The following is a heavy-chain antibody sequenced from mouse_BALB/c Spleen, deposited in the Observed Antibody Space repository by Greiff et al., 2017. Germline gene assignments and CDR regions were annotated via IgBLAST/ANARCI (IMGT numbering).Heavy chain of an antibody. CDR1: GYTFTSYW. D-gene: IGHD2-4*01. Sequence: QVQLQQPGAELVKPGASVKLSCKASGYTFTSYWMHWVKQRPGQGLEWIGEINPSNGRTNYNEKFKSKATLTVDKSSSTAYMQLSSLTSEDSAVYYCARWGLGYAMDYWGQGTSVTVSS. J-gene: IGHJ4*01. CDR3: ARWGLGYAMDY. V-gene: IGHV1S81*02. CDR2: INPSNGRT.